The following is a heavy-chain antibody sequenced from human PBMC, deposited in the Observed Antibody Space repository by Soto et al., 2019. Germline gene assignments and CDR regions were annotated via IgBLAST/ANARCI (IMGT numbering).Heavy chain of an antibody. V-gene: IGHV1-3*01. J-gene: IGHJ5*02. Sequence: ASVKVSCKASGYTFTSYAMHWVRQAPGQRLEWMGWINAGNGNTKYSQKFQGRVTITRDTSASTAYMELSSLRSEDTAVYYCARDRGRDGYKLFNWFDPWGQGTLVTVSS. CDR2: INAGNGNT. CDR1: GYTFTSYA. D-gene: IGHD5-12*01. CDR3: ARDRGRDGYKLFNWFDP.